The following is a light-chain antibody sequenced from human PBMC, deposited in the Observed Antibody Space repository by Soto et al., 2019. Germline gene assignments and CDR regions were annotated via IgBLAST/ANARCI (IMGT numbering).Light chain of an antibody. CDR3: SSYTIYSTVV. Sequence: QSVLTRPASVSGSPGQSITISCTGTSSDVGGYDYVSWYQQHPGKAPKLMIYEVSNRPSGISNRFSGSKSGNTASLTISGLQAEDEADYYCSSYTIYSTVVFGGGTQLTVL. CDR1: SSDVGGYDY. CDR2: EVS. V-gene: IGLV2-14*01. J-gene: IGLJ2*01.